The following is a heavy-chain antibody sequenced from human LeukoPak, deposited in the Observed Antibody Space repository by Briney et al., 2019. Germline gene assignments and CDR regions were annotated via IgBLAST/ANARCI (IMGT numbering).Heavy chain of an antibody. D-gene: IGHD6-13*01. Sequence: PSETLSLTCAVSGGSLSSGGYSWRWLREPPGRGREWWGYIYYSRSTHYNPSPKSRVTISVETSKNQFSLQLRSVTAAATAVYYCARGVVAAAGRTFDFWGQGTLVTVSP. CDR3: ARGVVAAAGRTFDF. V-gene: IGHV4-30-4*07. CDR2: IYYSRST. J-gene: IGHJ4*02. CDR1: GGSLSSGGYS.